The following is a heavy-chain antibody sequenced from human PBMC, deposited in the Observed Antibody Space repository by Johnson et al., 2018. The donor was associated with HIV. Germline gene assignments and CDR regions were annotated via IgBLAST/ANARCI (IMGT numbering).Heavy chain of an antibody. V-gene: IGHV3-20*04. CDR3: ARAHPLVADAFDI. CDR2: INWNGDST. D-gene: IGHD2-2*01. J-gene: IGHJ3*02. Sequence: EVQLVESGGGVVRPGGSLRLSCAASGFTFDDYDMSWVRQGPGTGLEWVSGINWNGDSTGYADSVKGRFTISRDNAKNSLYLQMNSLRAEDTAVYYCARAHPLVADAFDIWGQGTMVTVSS. CDR1: GFTFDDYD.